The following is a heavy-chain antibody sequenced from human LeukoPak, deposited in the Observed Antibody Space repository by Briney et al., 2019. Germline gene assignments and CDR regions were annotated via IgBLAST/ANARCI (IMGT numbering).Heavy chain of an antibody. J-gene: IGHJ4*02. Sequence: ASVQVSCKASGYTFSTYDINWVRQATGQGLEWMGWMNPISGNTGYAQKFQGRVTMTRDTSINTAYMELSSLTFEDTAVYYCARAPSGDSPLEFRGQGTLVTVSS. CDR3: ARAPSGDSPLEF. CDR2: MNPISGNT. D-gene: IGHD6-25*01. V-gene: IGHV1-8*01. CDR1: GYTFSTYD.